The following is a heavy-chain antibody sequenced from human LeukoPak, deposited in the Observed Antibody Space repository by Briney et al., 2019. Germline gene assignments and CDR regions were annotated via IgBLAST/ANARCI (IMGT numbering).Heavy chain of an antibody. CDR1: GDSITSGGYY. CDR3: ARDVLR. V-gene: IGHV4-31*03. Sequence: SETLSLTCTVSGDSITSGGYYWSWIRQRPGKGLEWIGYIYKTGSTYYNPSLKSRVTMSVDTSRDQFSLKVNSVTAADTAVYYCARDVLRWGQGTLVTVSS. CDR2: IYKTGST. J-gene: IGHJ4*02.